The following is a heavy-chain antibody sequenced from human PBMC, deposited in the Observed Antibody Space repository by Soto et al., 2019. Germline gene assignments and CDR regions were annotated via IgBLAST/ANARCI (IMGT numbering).Heavy chain of an antibody. D-gene: IGHD2-2*01. CDR1: GFTFSSYD. Sequence: GGSLRLSCAASGFTFSSYDMHWVRQATGKGLEWVSAIGTAGDTYYPGSVKGRFTISRENAKNSLYLQMNSLRAEDTAVYYCARGLVGFCSSTSCYRPHNWFDPWGQGTLVTVSS. J-gene: IGHJ5*02. CDR3: ARGLVGFCSSTSCYRPHNWFDP. V-gene: IGHV3-13*01. CDR2: IGTAGDT.